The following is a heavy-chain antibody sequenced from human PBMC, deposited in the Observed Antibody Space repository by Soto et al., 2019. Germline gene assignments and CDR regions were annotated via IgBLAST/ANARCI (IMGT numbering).Heavy chain of an antibody. CDR3: ATGYCSGVCCSRNYYYYCGIDV. CDR2: IYPGDSDT. Sequence: PGESLKISCKASGYSFTSYWIVWLRQMPGKGLEWMGIIYPGDSDTRYSPSFQGEVTISADKSISTAYLQWSSLKASDTAMYYCATGYCSGVCCSRNYYYYCGIDVWGQGTTGTLFS. J-gene: IGHJ6*02. V-gene: IGHV5-51*01. CDR1: GYSFTSYW. D-gene: IGHD2-15*01.